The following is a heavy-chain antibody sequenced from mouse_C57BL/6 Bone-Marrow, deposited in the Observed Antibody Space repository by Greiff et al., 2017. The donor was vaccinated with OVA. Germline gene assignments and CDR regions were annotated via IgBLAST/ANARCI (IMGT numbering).Heavy chain of an antibody. CDR2: IYPGNSDT. J-gene: IGHJ3*01. D-gene: IGHD3-2*02. Sequence: EVQVVESGTVLARPGASVKMSCKTSGYTFTSYWMHWVKQRPGQGLEWIGAIYPGNSDTSYNQKFKSKATLTVDKSSSTAYMQLSSLTSEDSAVYYCARQIRLRFAYWGQGTLVTVSA. CDR1: GYTFTSYW. V-gene: IGHV1-5*01. CDR3: ARQIRLRFAY.